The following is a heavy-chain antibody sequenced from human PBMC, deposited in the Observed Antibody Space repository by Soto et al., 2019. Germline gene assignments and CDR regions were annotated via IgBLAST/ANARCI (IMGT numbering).Heavy chain of an antibody. V-gene: IGHV3-74*01. D-gene: IGHD2-8*01. J-gene: IGHJ4*02. CDR1: GFTVSNYW. CDR2: IDSGGSST. Sequence: LRLSCAASGFTVSNYWMHWVRQAPGKGLVWVSRIDSGGSSTIYADSVKGRFTISRDNAKNTLYLQMNSLRAEDTAVYFCARDTSGYLAYWGQGTLVTVSS. CDR3: ARDTSGYLAY.